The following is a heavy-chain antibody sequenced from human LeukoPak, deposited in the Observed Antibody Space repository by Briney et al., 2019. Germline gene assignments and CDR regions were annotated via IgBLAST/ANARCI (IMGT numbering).Heavy chain of an antibody. V-gene: IGHV4-30-2*01. Sequence: PSQTLSLTCAVSGGSISSGGYSWSWIRQPPGKGLEWIGYIYHSGSAYYNPSLKTRVTISVDRSQNRFSLKLSSVPAANTAVYYWARECRGVFDYWGQGTLATVSS. CDR3: ARECRGVFDY. J-gene: IGHJ4*02. CDR2: IYHSGSA. CDR1: GGSISSGGYS. D-gene: IGHD3-10*01.